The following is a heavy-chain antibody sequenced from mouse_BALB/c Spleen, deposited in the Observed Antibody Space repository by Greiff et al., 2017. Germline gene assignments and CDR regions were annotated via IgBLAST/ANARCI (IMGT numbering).Heavy chain of an antibody. CDR2: IWAGGST. D-gene: IGHD2-3*01. J-gene: IGHJ3*01. V-gene: IGHV2-9*02. CDR1: GFSLTSYG. Sequence: VKLVESGPGLVAPSQSLSITCTVSGFSLTSYGVHWVRQPPGKGLEWLGVIWAGGSTNYNSALMSRLSISKDNSKSQVFLKMNSLQTDDTAMYYCAREDGYYTWFAYWGQGTLVTVSA. CDR3: AREDGYYTWFAY.